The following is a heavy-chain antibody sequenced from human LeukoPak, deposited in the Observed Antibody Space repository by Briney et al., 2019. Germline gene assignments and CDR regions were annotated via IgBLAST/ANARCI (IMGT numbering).Heavy chain of an antibody. CDR1: GYTFTSYG. CDR3: ARAPNYVFLTGYWGWYYGRDV. V-gene: IGHV1-18*01. J-gene: IGHJ6*04. CDR2: ISAYNGNT. D-gene: IGHD3-9*01. Sequence: ASVKVSCKASGYTFTSYGISWVRQAPGQGLEWMGWISAYNGNTNYAQKLQGRVTITTDTSTSTAYMELRSLRSDDTAVYYCARAPNYVFLTGYWGWYYGRDVGGKGTTVTVSS.